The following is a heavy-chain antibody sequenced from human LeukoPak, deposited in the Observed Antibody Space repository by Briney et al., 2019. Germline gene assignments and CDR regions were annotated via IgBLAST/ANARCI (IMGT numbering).Heavy chain of an antibody. V-gene: IGHV3-7*01. CDR2: IKQDGSEK. Sequence: GGSLRLSCAASGFTFSSYWMSWVRQAPGKGLEWVANIKQDGSEKYYVDSVKGRFTISRDNAKNSLYLQMNSLRAEDTAVYYCARDGYSGYDECDYWGQGTLVTISS. CDR1: GFTFSSYW. D-gene: IGHD5-12*01. CDR3: ARDGYSGYDECDY. J-gene: IGHJ4*02.